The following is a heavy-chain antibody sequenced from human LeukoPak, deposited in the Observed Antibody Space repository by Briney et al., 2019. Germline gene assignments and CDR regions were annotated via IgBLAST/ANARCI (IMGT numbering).Heavy chain of an antibody. CDR3: ASQMWERGGWLDP. V-gene: IGHV3-30*02. Sequence: GGSLRLSCAASGFTFSSYGMHWVRQAPGKGLEWVAFIRYDGSNKYYADSVKGRFTISRDNSKNTLYLQMNSLRAEDTAVYYCASQMWERGGWLDPWGQGTLVTVSS. D-gene: IGHD1-26*01. CDR2: IRYDGSNK. CDR1: GFTFSSYG. J-gene: IGHJ5*02.